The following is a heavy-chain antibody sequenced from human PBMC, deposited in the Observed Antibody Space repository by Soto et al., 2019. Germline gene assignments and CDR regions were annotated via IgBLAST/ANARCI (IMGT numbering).Heavy chain of an antibody. D-gene: IGHD4-17*01. Sequence: ASVKVSCKAYGYTFTGYYMHWVRQAPGQGLEWMGWTNPNSGGTNYAQKFQGRVTMTRDTSISTAYMELSRLRSDDTAVYYCARDLTTTLYWYYGMDVWGQGTTVTVSS. V-gene: IGHV1-2*02. CDR1: GYTFTGYY. CDR2: TNPNSGGT. J-gene: IGHJ6*02. CDR3: ARDLTTTLYWYYGMDV.